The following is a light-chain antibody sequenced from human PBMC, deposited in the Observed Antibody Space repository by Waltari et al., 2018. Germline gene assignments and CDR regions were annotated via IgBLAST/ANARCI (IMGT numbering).Light chain of an antibody. CDR3: MQGTHFPPLT. Sequence: DVVMTQSPLSLPITPGQPASMTCRSSQSLLHSNGNTYLSWFLQKTGQPPRRLSYKVSNRDSGVPDRFSGSGAGTDFTLKISRVEAEDVGVYYCMQGTHFPPLTFGGGTKVEIK. CDR2: KVS. V-gene: IGKV2-30*02. J-gene: IGKJ4*01. CDR1: QSLLHSNGNTY.